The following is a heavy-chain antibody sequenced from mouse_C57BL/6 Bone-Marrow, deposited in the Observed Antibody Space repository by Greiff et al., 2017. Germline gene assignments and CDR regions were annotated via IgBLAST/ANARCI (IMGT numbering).Heavy chain of an antibody. CDR3: ARSGPLGRSLYY. CDR1: GYTFTSYW. V-gene: IGHV1-55*01. Sequence: QVQLQQPGAELVKPGASVKMSCKASGYTFTSYWITWVKQRPGQGLEWIGDIYPSSGRTNYNEKFKSKAILTVDTSSNTAYMQLSSLTSEDSAVFAGARSGPLGRSLYYGCQGTTLTVSS. D-gene: IGHD4-1*01. J-gene: IGHJ2*01. CDR2: IYPSSGRT.